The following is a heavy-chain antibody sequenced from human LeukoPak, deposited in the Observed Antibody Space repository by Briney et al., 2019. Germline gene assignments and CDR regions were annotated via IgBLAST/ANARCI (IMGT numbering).Heavy chain of an antibody. CDR1: GYTFTSYD. V-gene: IGHV1-8*01. J-gene: IGHJ4*02. D-gene: IGHD3/OR15-3a*01. CDR3: ARGRVGRGRVDY. CDR2: MNPNSGNT. Sequence: ASVEVSCKASGYTFTSYDINWVRQATGQGLEWMGWMNPNSGNTGYAQKFQGRVTMTRNTSISTAYMELSSLRSEDTAVYYCARGRVGRGRVDYWGQGTLVTVSS.